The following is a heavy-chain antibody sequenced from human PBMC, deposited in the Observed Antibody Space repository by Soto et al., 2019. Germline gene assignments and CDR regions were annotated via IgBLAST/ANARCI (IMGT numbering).Heavy chain of an antibody. CDR2: IYYSGST. V-gene: IGHV4-31*03. D-gene: IGHD3-10*01. J-gene: IGHJ6*02. CDR1: GGSISSGGYY. CDR3: ARGALLWLGWGMDV. Sequence: QVQLQESGPGLVKPSQTLSLTCTVSGGSISSGGYYWSWIRQHPGKGLEWIGYIYYSGSTYYNPSLKSRVTISVDTSKTQFSLKLSSVTAADTAVYYCARGALLWLGWGMDVWGQGTTVTVSS.